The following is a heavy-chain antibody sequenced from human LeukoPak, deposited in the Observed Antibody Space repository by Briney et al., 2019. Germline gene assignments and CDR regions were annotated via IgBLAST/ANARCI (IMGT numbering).Heavy chain of an antibody. Sequence: GGSLRLSCAASGFTFSNFWMSWVRQAPGKGLEWVAQINRDASEESYVDSVKGRFTISRDNAKSSLYLQMNSLRDEDTAVYYCARGHHGLGAWGQGTTVTVSS. J-gene: IGHJ6*02. V-gene: IGHV3-7*01. CDR1: GFTFSNFW. CDR2: INRDASEE. CDR3: ARGHHGLGA.